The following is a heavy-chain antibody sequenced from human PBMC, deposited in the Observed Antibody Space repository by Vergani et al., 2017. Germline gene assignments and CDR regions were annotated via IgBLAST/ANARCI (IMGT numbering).Heavy chain of an antibody. J-gene: IGHJ6*02. CDR3: ARDQRGSGSYYSPPYYYYYYGMDV. CDR2: IYSGGST. D-gene: IGHD3-10*01. V-gene: IGHV3-66*01. CDR1: GFTVRSNY. Sequence: EVQLVESGGGLVQPGGSLRLSCAASGFTVRSNYMRWVRQAPGKGLEWVSVIYSGGSTYYADSVKGRFTISRDNAKNSLYLQMNSLRAEDTAVYYCARDQRGSGSYYSPPYYYYYYGMDVWGQGTTVTVSS.